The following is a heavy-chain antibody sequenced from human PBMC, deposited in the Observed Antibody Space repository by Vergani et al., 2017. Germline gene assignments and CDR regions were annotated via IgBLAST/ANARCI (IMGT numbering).Heavy chain of an antibody. CDR1: GFTFPSSA. V-gene: IGHV1-58*01. CDR3: AKDRDAWVGATLAPAFDI. D-gene: IGHD1-26*01. CDR2: IVVGSGIP. Sequence: QMQLVQSGPEVKKPGTSVKVSCKASGFTFPSSAVHWVRQARGQRLDWIGWIVVGSGIPNYAQKFQERVTITRDMSTSTAYMELSSLRAEDTAVYYCAKDRDAWVGATLAPAFDIWGQGTMVTVSS. J-gene: IGHJ3*02.